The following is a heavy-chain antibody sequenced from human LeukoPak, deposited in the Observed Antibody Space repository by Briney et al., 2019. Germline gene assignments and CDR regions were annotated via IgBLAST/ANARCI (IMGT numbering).Heavy chain of an antibody. CDR1: GFTFSSYE. D-gene: IGHD1-26*01. CDR3: AREGALGHYFDY. CDR2: ISSSSSYI. Sequence: GGSLRLSCAASGFTFSSYEMNWVRQAPGKGLEWVSSISSSSSYIYYADSVKGRFTISRDNAKNSLYLQMSSLRAEDTAVYYCAREGALGHYFDYWGQGTLVTVSS. J-gene: IGHJ4*02. V-gene: IGHV3-21*01.